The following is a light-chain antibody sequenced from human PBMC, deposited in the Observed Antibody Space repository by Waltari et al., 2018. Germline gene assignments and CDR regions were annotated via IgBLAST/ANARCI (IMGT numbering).Light chain of an antibody. CDR3: CSYAGSGTYV. J-gene: IGLJ1*01. CDR1: TSDVGTYYL. Sequence: QSALTQPASVSGTPGQSIPIPCTGTTSDVGTYYLSSWYQQHPGKAPKLMICEVIKRPSGVSDRFSGSKSGNTASLTISGLQAEDEADYYCCSYAGSGTYVFGTGTKVTVL. V-gene: IGLV2-23*02. CDR2: EVI.